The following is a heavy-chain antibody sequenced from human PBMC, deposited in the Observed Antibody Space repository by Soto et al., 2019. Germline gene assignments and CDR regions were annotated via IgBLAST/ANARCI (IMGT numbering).Heavy chain of an antibody. V-gene: IGHV3-74*01. D-gene: IGHD6-13*01. CDR1: GLTLSNYW. CDR3: AKDRVPYSSRSWPVDY. Sequence: PGGSLRLSCAASGLTLSNYWMHWVRQAPGKGLVWVSRINGDGSSTIYVDSVKGRFTISRDNSKNTLYLQMNSLRAEDTAVYYCAKDRVPYSSRSWPVDYWGPGPLVTVSS. CDR2: INGDGSST. J-gene: IGHJ4*02.